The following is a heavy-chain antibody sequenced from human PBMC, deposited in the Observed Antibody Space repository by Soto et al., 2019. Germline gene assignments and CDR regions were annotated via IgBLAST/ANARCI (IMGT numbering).Heavy chain of an antibody. CDR1: GFTFSDYY. Sequence: QVQLVESGGDLVKPGGSLRLSCAASGFTFSDYYMSWIRQTPGKGLEWLSYITESGHAAEYADSVRGRFTISRDNNNNSLYLQMNSLRGDDTGVYYCARAIRGYGAYGGYLGQGTLVTVSS. V-gene: IGHV3-11*04. CDR3: ARAIRGYGAYGGY. CDR2: ITESGHAA. J-gene: IGHJ4*02. D-gene: IGHD5-12*01.